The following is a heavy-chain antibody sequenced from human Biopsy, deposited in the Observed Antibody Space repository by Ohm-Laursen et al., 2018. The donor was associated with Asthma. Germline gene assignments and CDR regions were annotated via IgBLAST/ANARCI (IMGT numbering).Heavy chain of an antibody. CDR1: GFTFSRYA. Sequence: SLRLSCTASGFTFSRYAIHWVRQAPGKGLEWVAVISHDGQTQHYAESVKGRFALSRDNSQNTLYLQMVSLRTDDTAVYYCAKRRGYSDFNDFDYWGHGTLVTVSS. J-gene: IGHJ4*01. D-gene: IGHD4-11*01. CDR2: ISHDGQTQ. V-gene: IGHV3-30*18. CDR3: AKRRGYSDFNDFDY.